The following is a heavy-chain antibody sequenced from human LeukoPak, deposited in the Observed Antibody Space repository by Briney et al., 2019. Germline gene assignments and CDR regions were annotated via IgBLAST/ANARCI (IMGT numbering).Heavy chain of an antibody. D-gene: IGHD3-16*01. CDR2: IYYSGST. J-gene: IGHJ1*01. Sequence: PSETLSLTSTVSGGSISSYYWSWIRQPPGKGLEWIGYIYYSGSTNYNPSLKSRVTISVDTSKNQFSLKLSSVTAADTAVYYCASRLVHSPEYFQHWGQGTLVTVSS. CDR3: ASRLVHSPEYFQH. V-gene: IGHV4-59*01. CDR1: GGSISSYY.